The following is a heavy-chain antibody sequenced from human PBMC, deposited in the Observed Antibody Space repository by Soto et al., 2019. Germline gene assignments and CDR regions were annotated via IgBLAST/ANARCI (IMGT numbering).Heavy chain of an antibody. CDR1: GGSISTYY. CDR3: VRRQGNSADDSFDI. V-gene: IGHV4-59*08. J-gene: IGHJ3*02. Sequence: QVQLQESGPGVVKPSETLSLTCTVSGGSISTYYWIWIRQPPGKGLEWIGHMYYSGSTNYNPSLKSRVTISVDTSKNQFSLKLSSVTAADTAVYYCVRRQGNSADDSFDIWGQGTMVTVSS. CDR2: MYYSGST. D-gene: IGHD2-15*01.